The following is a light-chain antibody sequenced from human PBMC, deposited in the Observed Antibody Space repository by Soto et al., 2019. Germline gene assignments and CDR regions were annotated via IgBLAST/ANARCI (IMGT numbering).Light chain of an antibody. CDR2: DAS. Sequence: EIVLTQSPATLSLSPGERATLSCRASQSVSSYLAWYQQKPGQAPRLLIYDASNRATGIPARFSGSGSGTDFTLTISSLEPEDLAVDYCQQRSNWPPRTFGQGTKVEIK. V-gene: IGKV3-11*01. CDR1: QSVSSY. CDR3: QQRSNWPPRT. J-gene: IGKJ1*01.